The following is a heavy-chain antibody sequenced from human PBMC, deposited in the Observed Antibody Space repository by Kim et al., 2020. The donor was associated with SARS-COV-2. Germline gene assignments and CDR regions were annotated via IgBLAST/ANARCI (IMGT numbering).Heavy chain of an antibody. V-gene: IGHV4-34*01. Sequence: SQTLSLTCAVYGGSFSGYYWSWIRQPPGKGLEWIGEINHSGSTNYNPSLKSRVTISVDTSKNQFSLKLSSVTAADTAVYYCARRAYGSGSYYTNWFDPWGQGTLVTVSS. J-gene: IGHJ5*02. D-gene: IGHD3-10*01. CDR3: ARRAYGSGSYYTNWFDP. CDR2: INHSGST. CDR1: GGSFSGYY.